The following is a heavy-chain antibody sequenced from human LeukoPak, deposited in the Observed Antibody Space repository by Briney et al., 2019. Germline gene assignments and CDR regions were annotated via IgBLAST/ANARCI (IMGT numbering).Heavy chain of an antibody. D-gene: IGHD3-10*01. CDR1: GFNFSNYA. V-gene: IGHV3-33*01. J-gene: IGHJ4*02. CDR2: IWYDGSTK. Sequence: GRSLRLSCAASGFNFSNYAMHWVRQVPGKGLEWVAVIWYDGSTKFYANYVKGRLTVSRDNSKNTLYLQMNILRPEDTAIYYCARDSGFGELVTYYFDYWGQGTLVTVSS. CDR3: ARDSGFGELVTYYFDY.